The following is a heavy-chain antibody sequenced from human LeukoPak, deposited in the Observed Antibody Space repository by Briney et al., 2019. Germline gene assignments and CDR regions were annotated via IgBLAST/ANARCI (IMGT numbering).Heavy chain of an antibody. V-gene: IGHV1-2*02. J-gene: IGHJ4*02. CDR1: GYTFTGYY. CDR3: ARADSSSWYNDAGYDY. D-gene: IGHD6-13*01. CDR2: INPNSGGT. Sequence: ASVKVSCKASGYTFTGYYIHWVRQAPGQGLEWMGWINPNSGGTNYAQKFQGRVTMTRDTSISTAYMELSRLRSDDTAVFYCARADSSSWYNDAGYDYWGQGTLVTVSS.